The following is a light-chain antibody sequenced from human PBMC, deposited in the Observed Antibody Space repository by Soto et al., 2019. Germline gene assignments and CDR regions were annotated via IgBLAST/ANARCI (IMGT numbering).Light chain of an antibody. V-gene: IGLV1-44*01. J-gene: IGLJ2*01. CDR1: SSHIGGET. Sequence: QSVLTQPPSASGTPGQRVTISCSGSSSHIGGETVNWYQQLPGTAPKLLIYSNNQRPSGVPDRFSGSKSGTSASLAISGLQSEDEADYYCAAWDDSLNGHVVFGGGTKVTVL. CDR3: AAWDDSLNGHVV. CDR2: SNN.